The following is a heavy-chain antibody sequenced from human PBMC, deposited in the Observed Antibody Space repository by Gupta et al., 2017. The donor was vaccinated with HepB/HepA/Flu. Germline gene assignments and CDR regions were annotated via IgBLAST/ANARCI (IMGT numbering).Heavy chain of an antibody. Sequence: QVQLQQWGAGLLKPSETLSLTCAVYGGSFSGYYWSWIRQPPGKGLEWIGEINHSGSTNYNPSLKSRVTISVDTSKNQFSLKLSSVTAADTAVYYCARGRRIVVVVAATNRGPYFDYWGQGTLVTVSS. J-gene: IGHJ4*02. V-gene: IGHV4-34*01. D-gene: IGHD2-15*01. CDR3: ARGRRIVVVVAATNRGPYFDY. CDR1: GGSFSGYY. CDR2: INHSGST.